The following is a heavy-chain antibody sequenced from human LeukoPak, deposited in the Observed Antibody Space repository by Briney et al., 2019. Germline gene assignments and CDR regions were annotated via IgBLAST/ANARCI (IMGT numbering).Heavy chain of an antibody. Sequence: GGSLRLSCAASGFTFSSYSMNWVRQAPGKGLEWVSSISSSSSYIYYADSVKGRFTISRDNSKNTLYLQMNSLRAEDTAVYYCAKDLGWQLVRGAFDIWGQGTMVTVSS. D-gene: IGHD6-6*01. CDR2: ISSSSSYI. CDR1: GFTFSSYS. V-gene: IGHV3-21*01. CDR3: AKDLGWQLVRGAFDI. J-gene: IGHJ3*02.